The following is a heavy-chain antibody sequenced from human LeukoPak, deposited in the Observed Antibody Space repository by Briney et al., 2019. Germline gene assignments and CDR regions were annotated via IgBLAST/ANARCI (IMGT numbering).Heavy chain of an antibody. CDR3: ATVHFGYFTF. D-gene: IGHD3-3*01. Sequence: PGGSLRLSCAASGLTFSDYHMSWIRQAPGKGLEWVSHISDNGRTKYYANSVQGRFTVSRDNAKNSLYLQMNSLRADDTAVYYCATVHFGYFTFWGQGTLAPVSS. CDR2: ISDNGRTK. CDR1: GLTFSDYH. J-gene: IGHJ4*02. V-gene: IGHV3-11*01.